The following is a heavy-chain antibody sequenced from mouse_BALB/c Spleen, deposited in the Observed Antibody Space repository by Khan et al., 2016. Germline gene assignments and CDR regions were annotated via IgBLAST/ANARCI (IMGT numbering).Heavy chain of an antibody. D-gene: IGHD2-12*01. CDR1: GISITTGNYR. V-gene: IGHV3-5*02. J-gene: IGHJ4*01. CDR3: ARYDGYAMDY. Sequence: EVKLLESGPGLVKPSQTVSLTCTVTGISITTGNYRWSWIRQFPGNKLEWIGYIYYSGTITYNPSLTSRTTITRDTSKNQFFLEMNSLTAEDTATSYCARYDGYAMDYWGQGTSVTVSS. CDR2: IYYSGTI.